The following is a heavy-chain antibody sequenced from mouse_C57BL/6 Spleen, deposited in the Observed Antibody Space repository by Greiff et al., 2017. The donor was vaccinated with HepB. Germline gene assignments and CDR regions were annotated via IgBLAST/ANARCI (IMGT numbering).Heavy chain of an antibody. J-gene: IGHJ1*03. V-gene: IGHV5-17*01. D-gene: IGHD4-1*01. CDR3: AREGTGSWYFDV. CDR2: ISSGSSTI. CDR1: GFTFSDYG. Sequence: EVQVVESGGGLVKPGGSLKLSCAASGFTFSDYGMHWVRQAPEKGLEWVAYISSGSSTIYYADTVKGRFTISRDNAKNTLFLQMTSLRSEDTAMYYCAREGTGSWYFDVWGTGTTVTVSS.